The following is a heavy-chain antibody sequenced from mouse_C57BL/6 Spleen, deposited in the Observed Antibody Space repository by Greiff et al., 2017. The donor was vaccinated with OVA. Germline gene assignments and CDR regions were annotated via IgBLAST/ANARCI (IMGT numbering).Heavy chain of an antibody. Sequence: QVQLQQPGAELVKPGASVKLSCKASGYTFTSYWITWVKQRPGQGLEWIGDLYPGSGSPNYNEKFKSKATLTVDTSSSTAYMQLSSLTSEDSAVYYCARYYRSVPFDYWGQGTTLTVSS. CDR3: ARYYRSVPFDY. CDR2: LYPGSGSP. J-gene: IGHJ2*01. CDR1: GYTFTSYW. V-gene: IGHV1-55*01. D-gene: IGHD2-14*01.